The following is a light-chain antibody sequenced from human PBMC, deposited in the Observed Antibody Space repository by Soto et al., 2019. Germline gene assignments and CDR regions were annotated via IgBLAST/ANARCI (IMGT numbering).Light chain of an antibody. V-gene: IGLV2-14*01. CDR2: EVS. J-gene: IGLJ1*01. CDR3: SSFTSTSTPV. CDR1: SSDVGAYYY. Sequence: LTKFASVPGSPGQSSSICCTGTSSDVGAYYYVSWYQLHPCKAPELMIFEVSNRPSGVSNRFSGYKSGNTASLTISGLQAEDEADYYCSSFTSTSTPVFGAGTTVTVL.